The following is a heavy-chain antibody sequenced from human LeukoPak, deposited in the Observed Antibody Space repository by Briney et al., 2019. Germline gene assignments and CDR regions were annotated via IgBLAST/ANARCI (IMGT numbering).Heavy chain of an antibody. CDR1: GYXFTGYY. CDR3: ARRVFTYYYDSSGSDAFDI. V-gene: IGHV1-2*02. Sequence: ASVKVSCKASGYXFTGYYMHWVRQAPGQGREWMGGINPNSGGTNYAQKFQGRVTMTRDTSISTAYMELSRLRSDDTALYYCARRVFTYYYDSSGSDAFDIWGQGTMVTVSS. J-gene: IGHJ3*02. CDR2: INPNSGGT. D-gene: IGHD3-22*01.